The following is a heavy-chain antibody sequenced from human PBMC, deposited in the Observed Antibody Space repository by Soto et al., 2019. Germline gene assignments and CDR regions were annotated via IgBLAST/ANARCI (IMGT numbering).Heavy chain of an antibody. J-gene: IGHJ4*02. V-gene: IGHV1-69*01. CDR2: IIPIFGTA. CDR3: ARPEIVGATTPFDY. D-gene: IGHD1-26*01. Sequence: QVQLVQSGAEVKKPGSSVKVSCKASGGPFSSYAISWVRKAPGQGLEWMGGIIPIFGTANYAQKFQGRVTSTADESTSTAYMELSSLRSEDTAVYYCARPEIVGATTPFDYWGQGTLVTVSS. CDR1: GGPFSSYA.